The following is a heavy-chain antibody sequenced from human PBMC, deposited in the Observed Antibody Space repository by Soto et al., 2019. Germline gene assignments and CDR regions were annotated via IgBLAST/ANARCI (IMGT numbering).Heavy chain of an antibody. V-gene: IGHV3-30-3*01. CDR2: ISYDGSNK. CDR3: ARDYDDYGDLSYYFDY. D-gene: IGHD4-17*01. CDR1: GFTFSSYA. Sequence: PGGSLRLSCAASGFTFSSYAMHWVRQAPGKGLEWVAVISYDGSNKYYADSVKGRFTISRDNSKNTLYLQMNSLRAEDTAVYYCARDYDDYGDLSYYFDYWGQGTLVTVSS. J-gene: IGHJ4*02.